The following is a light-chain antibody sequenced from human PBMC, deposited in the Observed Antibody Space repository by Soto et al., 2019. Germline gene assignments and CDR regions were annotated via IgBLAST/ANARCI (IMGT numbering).Light chain of an antibody. Sequence: QSVLTQPPSVSGAPGQRVSISCTGSTSNIGAPYDVHWYQHLPGTAPKLLIYGDNNRPSGVPDRFSGSKSGTSASLAITRLHADDEADYYCQSYDISLHNYVFGTGTKLTVL. CDR3: QSYDISLHNYV. CDR1: TSNIGAPYD. J-gene: IGLJ1*01. V-gene: IGLV1-40*01. CDR2: GDN.